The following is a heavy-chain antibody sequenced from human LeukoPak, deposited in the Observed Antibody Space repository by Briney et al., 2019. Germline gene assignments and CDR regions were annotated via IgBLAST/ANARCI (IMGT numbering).Heavy chain of an antibody. Sequence: ASVKVSCKASGGTFSSYAISWVRQAPGQGLEWMGIINPSGGSTSYAQKFQGRVTMTRDTSTSTVYMELSSLRSEDTAVYYCARDRQPFHYYYMDVWGKGTTVTVSS. CDR3: ARDRQPFHYYYMDV. CDR2: INPSGGST. D-gene: IGHD2/OR15-2a*01. CDR1: GGTFSSYA. J-gene: IGHJ6*03. V-gene: IGHV1-46*01.